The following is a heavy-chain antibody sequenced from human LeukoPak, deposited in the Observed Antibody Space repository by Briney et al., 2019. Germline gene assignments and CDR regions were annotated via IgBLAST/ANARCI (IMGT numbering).Heavy chain of an antibody. CDR2: SADHT. CDR1: GFTFSSYA. J-gene: IGHJ4*02. D-gene: IGHD6-19*01. Sequence: PGGSLRLSCVASGFTFSSYAMSWVRQAPGKGLEWVSTSADHTYYADSVKGRFTISRDTSQNTLFLQMDSLRDADTAIYYCATSRGAGNLYFDYWGQGTLVTVSS. V-gene: IGHV3-23*01. CDR3: ATSRGAGNLYFDY.